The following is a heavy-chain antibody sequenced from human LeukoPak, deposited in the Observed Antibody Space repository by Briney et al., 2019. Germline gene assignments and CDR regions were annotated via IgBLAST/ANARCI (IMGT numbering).Heavy chain of an antibody. CDR1: GGSISSGGYY. V-gene: IGHV4-31*03. Sequence: SETLSLTCTVSGGSISSGGYYWSWIRQHPGTGLEWIGYIYYSGSTYYNPSLKSRVTISVDTSKNQFSLKLSSVTAADTAVYYCARDHYIPYYYDSSGYRPYYYYGMDVWGQGTTVTVSS. J-gene: IGHJ6*02. D-gene: IGHD3-22*01. CDR2: IYYSGST. CDR3: ARDHYIPYYYDSSGYRPYYYYGMDV.